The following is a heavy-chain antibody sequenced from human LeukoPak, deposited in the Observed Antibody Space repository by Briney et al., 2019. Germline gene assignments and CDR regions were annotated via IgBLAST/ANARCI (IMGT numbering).Heavy chain of an antibody. J-gene: IGHJ4*02. D-gene: IGHD4-11*01. V-gene: IGHV1-2*02. CDR3: ARDPSSVTLYFFDY. Sequence: GASVRLSCTASGYTFRGNYIHWLRQAPGQGLEWMGWIDANNGDTKSAQKFQGRVTMSRDTSISTAYMDLSSLSPDDAAVYYCARDPSSVTLYFFDYWGQGTLVTVSS. CDR2: IDANNGDT. CDR1: GYTFRGNY.